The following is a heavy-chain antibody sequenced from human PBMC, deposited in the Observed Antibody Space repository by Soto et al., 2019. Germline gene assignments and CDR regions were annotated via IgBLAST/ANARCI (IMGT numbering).Heavy chain of an antibody. V-gene: IGHV4-39*01. CDR1: GGSISSSSYY. D-gene: IGHD6-19*01. CDR3: ARQEYSSGWFY. J-gene: IGHJ4*02. Sequence: QLQLQESGPGLVKPSETLSLTCTVSGGSISSSSYYWGWIRQPPGKGLEWIGSIYYSGSTYYNPSLKSRVTISVDTSKNQFSLKLSSVTAADTAVYYCARQEYSSGWFYWGQGTLVTVSS. CDR2: IYYSGST.